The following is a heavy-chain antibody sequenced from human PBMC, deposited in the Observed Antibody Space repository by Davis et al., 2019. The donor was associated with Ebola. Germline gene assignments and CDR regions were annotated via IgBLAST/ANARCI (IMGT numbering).Heavy chain of an antibody. Sequence: SETLSLTCTVSGGSISSSSYYWSWIRQPPGKGLEWIGEINHSGSPNYNPSLKSRVTISVDTSKNQFSLKLSSVTAADTAVYYCARGPLYCISTSCYAGTGWFDPWGQGTLVTVSS. CDR2: INHSGSP. J-gene: IGHJ5*02. D-gene: IGHD2-2*01. V-gene: IGHV4-39*07. CDR3: ARGPLYCISTSCYAGTGWFDP. CDR1: GGSISSSSYY.